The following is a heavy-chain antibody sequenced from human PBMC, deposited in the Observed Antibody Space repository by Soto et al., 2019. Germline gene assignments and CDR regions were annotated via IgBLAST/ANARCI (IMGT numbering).Heavy chain of an antibody. J-gene: IGHJ4*02. V-gene: IGHV4-39*01. CDR1: GGSISSSNYY. CDR3: ARLLNDSSGYYYFDY. Sequence: SETLSLTCTVSGGSISSSNYYWGWIRQPPGKGLEWIASIYYTGSPYNNPSLRSRVTMSVDTSQNQFSLKLTSVTAADTDVYYCARLLNDSSGYYYFDYWGQGTLVTVSS. D-gene: IGHD3-22*01. CDR2: IYYTGSP.